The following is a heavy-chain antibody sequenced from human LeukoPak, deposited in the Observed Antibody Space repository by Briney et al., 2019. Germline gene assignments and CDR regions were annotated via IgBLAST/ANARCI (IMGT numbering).Heavy chain of an antibody. CDR3: AKDESGPCSSASCYKWFDP. J-gene: IGHJ5*02. CDR2: SSGAGYVT. CDR1: GFTISSYA. Sequence: GGSLRLSCAASGFTISSYAMSWVRQAPGKGLEWVSTSSGAGYVTYYADSVKGRFTISRDNAKNTLYLQMTSLRAEDTAVYYCAKDESGPCSSASCYKWFDPWGQGTLVTVSS. D-gene: IGHD2-2*02. V-gene: IGHV3-23*01.